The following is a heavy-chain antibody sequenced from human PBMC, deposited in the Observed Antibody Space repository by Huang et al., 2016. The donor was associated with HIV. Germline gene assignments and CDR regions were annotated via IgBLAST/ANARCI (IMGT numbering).Heavy chain of an antibody. D-gene: IGHD3-3*01. J-gene: IGHJ3*02. CDR3: AREGFYDLWSAFRRAVDAFDT. V-gene: IGHV4-30-4*08. CDR2: IYYNGDT. Sequence: QVQLHESGPGLVKPSQTLSLTCTVSGGSISSGGYTYNWIRQPPGKGLEWIGYIYYNGDTNYNPSVKSRVFISVDTSKNQFSLKLSSMTAADTAAYYCAREGFYDLWSAFRRAVDAFDTWGQGTKVTVSS. CDR1: GGSISSGGYT.